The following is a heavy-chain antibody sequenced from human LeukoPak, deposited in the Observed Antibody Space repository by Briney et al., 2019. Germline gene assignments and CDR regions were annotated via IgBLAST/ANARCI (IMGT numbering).Heavy chain of an antibody. V-gene: IGHV3-11*03. CDR3: ARPYSGGWYGGFDL. D-gene: IGHD6-19*01. J-gene: IGHJ2*01. CDR1: GFTFSDYY. Sequence: GGSLRLSCAASGFTFSDYYMSWIRQAPGKGLEWVSYISSSSSYTNHADSVKGRFTISRDNAKNSLYLQMHSLRAEDTAVYYCARPYSGGWYGGFDLWGRGTLVTVSS. CDR2: ISSSSSYT.